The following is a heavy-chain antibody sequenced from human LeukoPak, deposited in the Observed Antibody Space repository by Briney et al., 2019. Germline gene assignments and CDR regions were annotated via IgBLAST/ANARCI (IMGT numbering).Heavy chain of an antibody. CDR3: ARDGRNYGDFFAFDY. CDR1: GGSISSGGYY. CDR2: IYYSGST. V-gene: IGHV4-31*03. D-gene: IGHD4-17*01. Sequence: SETLSLTCTVSGGSISSGGYYWSWLRQHPGKGLEWIGYIYYSGSTYYNPSLKSRVTISVDTSKNQFSLKLSSVTAADTAVYYCARDGRNYGDFFAFDYWGQGTLVTVSS. J-gene: IGHJ4*02.